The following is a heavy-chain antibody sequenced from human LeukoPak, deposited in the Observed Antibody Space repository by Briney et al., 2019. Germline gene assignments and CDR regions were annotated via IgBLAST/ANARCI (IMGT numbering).Heavy chain of an antibody. CDR1: GYSFTTFW. D-gene: IGHD2-21*02. CDR3: ARQPHVVVTAIPEFDY. CDR2: IYPGDSDT. V-gene: IGHV5-51*01. J-gene: IGHJ4*02. Sequence: RGESLKISCKGSGYSFTTFWIGWVRQMPGKGLEWMGIIYPGDSDTRYSPSFQGQVTISADKSISTAYLQWSSLKASDTAMYYCARQPHVVVTAIPEFDYWGQGTLVTVSS.